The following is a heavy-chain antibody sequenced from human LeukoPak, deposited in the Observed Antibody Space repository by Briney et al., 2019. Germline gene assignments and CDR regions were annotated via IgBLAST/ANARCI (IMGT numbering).Heavy chain of an antibody. CDR3: ARAEYYDFWSGYPFDY. D-gene: IGHD3-3*01. CDR1: GGSFSGYY. CDR2: INHSGST. V-gene: IGHV4-34*01. Sequence: SETLSLTCAVYGGSFSGYYWSWIRQPPGKGLEWIGEINHSGSTNYNPSLKSRVTISVDTSKNQFSLKLSSVTAADTAVYYCARAEYYDFWSGYPFDYWGQGTLVTVSS. J-gene: IGHJ4*02.